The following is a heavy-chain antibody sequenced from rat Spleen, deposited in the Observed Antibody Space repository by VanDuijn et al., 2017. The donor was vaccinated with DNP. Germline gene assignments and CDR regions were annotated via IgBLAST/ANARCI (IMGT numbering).Heavy chain of an antibody. Sequence: QVQLKESGPGLVQPSQTLSLTCTVSGFSLTSYGVNWVRQPPGKGLEWIAAISSGGSTYYNSALKSRLSISRDTSKSQVFLKMNSLQTEDTAMYFCARNDNSGYVDYCGQGVMVTVSS. CDR2: ISSGGST. CDR1: GFSLTSYG. D-gene: IGHD4-3*01. CDR3: ARNDNSGYVDY. J-gene: IGHJ2*01. V-gene: IGHV2S8*01.